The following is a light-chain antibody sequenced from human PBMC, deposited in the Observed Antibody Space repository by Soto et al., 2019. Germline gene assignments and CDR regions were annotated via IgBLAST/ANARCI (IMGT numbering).Light chain of an antibody. Sequence: DIQMTQSPSTLSASVGDRVTITCRASQSINSWVAWFQQKPGKAPKVLIYDASTLESGVPSRFSGSGSGTEFTLTIDSLQPDEVATYYCQRYNAFSQTFGQGTQVDI. CDR2: DAS. CDR3: QRYNAFSQT. J-gene: IGKJ1*01. CDR1: QSINSW. V-gene: IGKV1-5*01.